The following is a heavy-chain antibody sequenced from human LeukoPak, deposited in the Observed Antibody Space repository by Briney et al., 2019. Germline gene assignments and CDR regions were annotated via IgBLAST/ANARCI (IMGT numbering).Heavy chain of an antibody. CDR3: ARDPDYGDPGPFWDY. Sequence: GSLRLSCVASGFTLRTYWMSWVRQAPGKGLEWVANINQDGSGRYHVDSVKGRITISRDNAKNSLYLQMNSLRAEDTAVYYCARDPDYGDPGPFWDYWGQGTLVTVSS. CDR2: INQDGSGR. J-gene: IGHJ4*02. D-gene: IGHD4-17*01. CDR1: GFTLRTYW. V-gene: IGHV3-7*01.